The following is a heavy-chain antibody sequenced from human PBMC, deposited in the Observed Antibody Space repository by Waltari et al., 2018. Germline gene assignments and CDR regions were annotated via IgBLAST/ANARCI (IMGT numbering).Heavy chain of an antibody. J-gene: IGHJ4*02. Sequence: EVQLVESGGGLVQPGGSLRLSCAASGFTFNIYAMSWVRQAPGKGLEWCSAIGGSGGSTYYADSVKGRFTISRDNSKNTLYLQMNSLRAEDTAVYYCATSYYDILTGYSTPWYWGQGTLVTVSS. D-gene: IGHD3-9*01. CDR1: GFTFNIYA. CDR2: IGGSGGST. CDR3: ATSYYDILTGYSTPWY. V-gene: IGHV3-23*04.